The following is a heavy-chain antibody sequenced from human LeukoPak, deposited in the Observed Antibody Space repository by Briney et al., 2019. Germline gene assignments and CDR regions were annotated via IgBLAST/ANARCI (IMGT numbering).Heavy chain of an antibody. CDR2: IYRGGST. J-gene: IGHJ4*02. CDR1: GFTVSSNY. V-gene: IGHV3-53*05. D-gene: IGHD3-9*01. CDR3: AKGPDYDILTPIDY. Sequence: GGSLRLSCAASGFTVSSNYMSWVRQAPGKGLEWVSVIYRGGSTYYADSVKGRFTISRDNSKNTLYLQMNSLRAEDMALYYCAKGPDYDILTPIDYWGQGTLVTVSS.